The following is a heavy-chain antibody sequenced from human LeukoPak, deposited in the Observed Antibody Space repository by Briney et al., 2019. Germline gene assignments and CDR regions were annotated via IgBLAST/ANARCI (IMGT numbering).Heavy chain of an antibody. V-gene: IGHV3-23*01. Sequence: GGSLRLSCAASGFTFSSYAMSWVRQAPGKGLEWVSAISGSGGSTYYADSVKGRFTISRDNSKNTLYLQMNSLRAEDTAVYYCAKPMVLRYFDWLFSASDYYGMDVWGQGTTVTVSS. CDR2: ISGSGGST. CDR1: GFTFSSYA. J-gene: IGHJ6*02. CDR3: AKPMVLRYFDWLFSASDYYGMDV. D-gene: IGHD3-9*01.